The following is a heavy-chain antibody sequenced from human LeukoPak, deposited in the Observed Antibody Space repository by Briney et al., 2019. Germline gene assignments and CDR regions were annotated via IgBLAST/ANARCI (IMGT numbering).Heavy chain of an antibody. V-gene: IGHV3-48*01. CDR1: RFTFSSYS. CDR2: ISSSRSTI. D-gene: IGHD6-6*01. CDR3: ARAQYSSSSAFDI. Sequence: TGGSLRLSCAASRFTFSSYSMNWVRQAQGKGLEWVSYISSSRSTIYYADYVKGRFTISRDNAKNSLYLHMNSLRAEDTAVYYCARAQYSSSSAFDIWGQGTMVTVSS. J-gene: IGHJ3*02.